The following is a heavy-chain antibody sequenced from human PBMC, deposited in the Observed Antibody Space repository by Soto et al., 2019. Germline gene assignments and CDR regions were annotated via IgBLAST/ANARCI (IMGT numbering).Heavy chain of an antibody. V-gene: IGHV2-5*02. CDR2: IYWDDDK. J-gene: IGHJ6*02. Sequence: SGPTLVNPTQTLTLTCTFSGFSLSTGGVGVGWIRQPPGKALEWLALIYWDDDKRYSPSLKSRLTVTKDTSKNKVVLTMNNMDPVDTATYFCAHSRCGGDCLRSYSSHYYFGMDVWGQGTTVTVSS. CDR1: GFSLSTGGVG. CDR3: AHSRCGGDCLRSYSSHYYFGMDV. D-gene: IGHD2-21*02.